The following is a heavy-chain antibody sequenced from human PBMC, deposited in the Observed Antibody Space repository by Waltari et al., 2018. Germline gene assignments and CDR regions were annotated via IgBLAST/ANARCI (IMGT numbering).Heavy chain of an antibody. Sequence: QVQLQQWGAGLLKPSETLSLTCAVYGGSFSGYYWSWTRQPPGKGLEWIGEINHSGSTNYNPSLKSRVTISVDTSKNQFSLKLSSVTAADTAVYYCARGRTYYYGSGSYFFDYWGQGTLVTVSS. D-gene: IGHD3-10*01. V-gene: IGHV4-34*01. J-gene: IGHJ4*02. CDR1: GGSFSGYY. CDR3: ARGRTYYYGSGSYFFDY. CDR2: INHSGST.